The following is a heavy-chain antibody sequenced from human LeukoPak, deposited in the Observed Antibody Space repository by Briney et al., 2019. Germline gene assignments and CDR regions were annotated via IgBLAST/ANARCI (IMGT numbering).Heavy chain of an antibody. CDR3: ARDPLAVAGTGAFDI. Sequence: ASVKVSCKASGYTFTSYGISWVRQAPGQGLEWMGWISAYNGNTNYAQKVQVRVTMTTDTSTSTAYMELRSLRSDDTAVYYCARDPLAVAGTGAFDIWGQGTMVTVSS. V-gene: IGHV1-18*01. J-gene: IGHJ3*02. CDR1: GYTFTSYG. D-gene: IGHD6-19*01. CDR2: ISAYNGNT.